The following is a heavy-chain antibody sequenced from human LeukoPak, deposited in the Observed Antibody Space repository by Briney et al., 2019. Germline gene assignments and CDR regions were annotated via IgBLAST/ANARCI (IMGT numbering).Heavy chain of an antibody. CDR3: ARERGGDCGDYDPAWTYAPDAFDI. V-gene: IGHV1-69*01. CDR2: IIPIFGTA. CDR1: GGTFSSYA. J-gene: IGHJ3*02. Sequence: SVKVSCKTSGGTFSSYAISWVRQAPGQGLEWMGGIIPIFGTANYAQKFQGRVTITADASTTTAYMELSSLRSEDTAVYYCARERGGDCGDYDPAWTYAPDAFDIWGQGTMVTVSS. D-gene: IGHD4-17*01.